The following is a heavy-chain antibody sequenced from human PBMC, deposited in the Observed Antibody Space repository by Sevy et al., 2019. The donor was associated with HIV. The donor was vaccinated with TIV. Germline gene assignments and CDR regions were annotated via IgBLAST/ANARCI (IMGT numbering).Heavy chain of an antibody. V-gene: IGHV3-30*04. CDR3: ARVKVPAAIIYYYDGMDV. CDR2: ISYDGSNK. J-gene: IGHJ6*02. Sequence: GGSLRLSCAASGFTFSSYAMHWVRQAPGKGLEWVAVISYDGSNKYYADSVKGRFTISRDNSKNTLYLQMNSLRAEDTAVYYCARVKVPAAIIYYYDGMDVWGQGTTVTVSS. D-gene: IGHD2-2*02. CDR1: GFTFSSYA.